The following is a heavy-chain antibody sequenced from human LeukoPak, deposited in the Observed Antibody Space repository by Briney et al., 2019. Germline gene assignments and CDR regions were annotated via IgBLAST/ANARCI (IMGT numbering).Heavy chain of an antibody. CDR1: GFTFSSYW. V-gene: IGHV3-74*01. J-gene: IGHJ4*02. D-gene: IGHD5-24*01. CDR3: ASACRDGYNPCGYFDY. Sequence: GGSLRLSCAASGFTFSSYWMHWVRQAPGKGLVWVSRIKSDGSNTNYADSVKGRFTISRDNAKNSLYLQMNSLRAEDTAVYYCASACRDGYNPCGYFDYWGQGTLVTVSS. CDR2: IKSDGSNT.